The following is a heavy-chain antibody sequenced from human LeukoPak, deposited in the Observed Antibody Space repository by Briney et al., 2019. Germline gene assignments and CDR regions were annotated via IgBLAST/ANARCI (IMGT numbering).Heavy chain of an antibody. CDR3: AACYRGGGDCYYSNVFDY. CDR1: GFTFTSSA. D-gene: IGHD2-21*02. Sequence: ASVKVSCEASGFTFTSSAVQWVRQARGQRLEWIGWIVVGSGNTNYAQKFQERVTITRDMSTSTAYMELSSLRSEDTAVYYCAACYRGGGDCYYSNVFDYWGQGTLVTVSS. V-gene: IGHV1-58*01. CDR2: IVVGSGNT. J-gene: IGHJ4*02.